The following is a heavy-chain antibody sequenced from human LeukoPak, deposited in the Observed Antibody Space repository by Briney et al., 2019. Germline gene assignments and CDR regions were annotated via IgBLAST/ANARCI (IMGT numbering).Heavy chain of an antibody. CDR3: ARGGYYDSSAEYYFDY. Sequence: SVKVSCKASGGTFISYAISWVRQAPGQGLEWMGGIIPIFGTANYAQKFQGRVTITTDESTSTAYMELSSLRSEDTAVYYCARGGYYDSSAEYYFDYWGQGTLVTVSS. J-gene: IGHJ4*02. D-gene: IGHD3-22*01. CDR1: GGTFISYA. CDR2: IIPIFGTA. V-gene: IGHV1-69*05.